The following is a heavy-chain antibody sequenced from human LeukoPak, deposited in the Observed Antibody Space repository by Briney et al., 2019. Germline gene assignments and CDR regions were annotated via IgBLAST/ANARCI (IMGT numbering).Heavy chain of an antibody. D-gene: IGHD3-16*01. CDR2: IYYSGST. V-gene: IGHV4-59*01. Sequence: SETLSLTCTASGGSISSYYWSWIRQPPGKGLEWIGYIYYSGSTTYSPSLKSRVTISVDTSKNQFSLKLSSVTAADTAVYYCARGSGGPSSYYYGMDVWGQGTTVTVSS. J-gene: IGHJ6*02. CDR1: GGSISSYY. CDR3: ARGSGGPSSYYYGMDV.